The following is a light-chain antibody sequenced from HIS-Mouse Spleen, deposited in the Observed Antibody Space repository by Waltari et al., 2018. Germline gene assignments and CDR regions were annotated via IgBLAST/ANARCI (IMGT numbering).Light chain of an antibody. Sequence: QSALTQPRSVSGSPGQSVTISCTGTSSDVGGYNYVSWYQQHPGKAPKLMIYDVSKLASGVPDRFSGSKSGNTASLTISGLQAEDEADYYCCSYAGSYTFPYVFGTGTKVTVL. J-gene: IGLJ1*01. CDR3: CSYAGSYTFPYV. CDR1: SSDVGGYNY. V-gene: IGLV2-11*01. CDR2: DVS.